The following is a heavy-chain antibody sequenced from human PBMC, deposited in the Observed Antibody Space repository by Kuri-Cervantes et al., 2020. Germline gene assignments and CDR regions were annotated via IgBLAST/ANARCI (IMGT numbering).Heavy chain of an antibody. CDR2: INQSGNT. CDR1: GGSFGNYY. Sequence: SETLSLTCAVYGGSFGNYYWTWIRQPPGKGLEWIGEINQSGNTNYNPPLKSRVTISVDTSKNQFSLKLSSVTAADTAVYYCARKATGLRFLLDPWGQGTLVTVSS. V-gene: IGHV4-34*01. D-gene: IGHD3-3*01. CDR3: ARKATGLRFLLDP. J-gene: IGHJ5*02.